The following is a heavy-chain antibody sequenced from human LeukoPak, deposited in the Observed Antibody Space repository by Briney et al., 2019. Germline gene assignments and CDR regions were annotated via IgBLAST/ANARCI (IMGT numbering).Heavy chain of an antibody. Sequence: TGGSLRLSCTGSGFTFSDYILDWVRQAPGKGLEWISYIGISSGNTKYADSVKGRFTISADNARNSLYLQMNSLRVEDTAVYYCARDHNYAFDNWGQGTLVSVSS. J-gene: IGHJ4*02. CDR3: ARDHNYAFDN. D-gene: IGHD1-1*01. CDR2: IGISSGNT. V-gene: IGHV3-11*06. CDR1: GFTFSDYI.